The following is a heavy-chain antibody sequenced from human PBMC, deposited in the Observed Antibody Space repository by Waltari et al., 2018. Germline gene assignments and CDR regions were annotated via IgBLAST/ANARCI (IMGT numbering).Heavy chain of an antibody. CDR1: GYTLTELS. CDR2: INPSGGST. V-gene: IGHV1-46*01. CDR3: ATMGSYSYGPG. Sequence: QVQLVQSGAEVKKPGASVKVSCKVSGYTLTELSMHWVRQAPGQGLEWMGIINPSGGSTSYAQKFQGRVTMTRDTSTSTVYMELSSLRSEDTAVYYCATMGSYSYGPGWGQGTTVTVSS. D-gene: IGHD5-18*01. J-gene: IGHJ6*02.